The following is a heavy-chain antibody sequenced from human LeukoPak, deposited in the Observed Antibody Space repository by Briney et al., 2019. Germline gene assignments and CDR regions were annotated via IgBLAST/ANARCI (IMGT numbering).Heavy chain of an antibody. V-gene: IGHV4-34*01. CDR3: AGLPRRYGSGTRGHDAFDI. D-gene: IGHD3-10*01. CDR1: GGSFSGYY. CDR2: INHSGST. Sequence: SETLSLTCAVYGGSFSGYYWSWIRQPPGKGLEWIGEINHSGSTNYNPSLKSRVTISVDTSKNQFSLKLSSVTAADMAVYYCAGLPRRYGSGTRGHDAFDIWGQGTMVTVSS. J-gene: IGHJ3*02.